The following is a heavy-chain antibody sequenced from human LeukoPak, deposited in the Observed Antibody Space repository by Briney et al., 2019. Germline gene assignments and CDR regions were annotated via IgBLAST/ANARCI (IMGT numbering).Heavy chain of an antibody. J-gene: IGHJ4*02. CDR2: IGWNSGGI. Sequence: GGSLRLSCAAPGFTFDDYAMHWVRQAPGKGLEWVSGIGWNSGGIVYADSVKGRFTISRDNAKNPLYLQMNSLGAEDTALYYCVKVTAAGFVDHWGQGTLVTVSS. V-gene: IGHV3-9*01. D-gene: IGHD6-13*01. CDR1: GFTFDDYA. CDR3: VKVTAAGFVDH.